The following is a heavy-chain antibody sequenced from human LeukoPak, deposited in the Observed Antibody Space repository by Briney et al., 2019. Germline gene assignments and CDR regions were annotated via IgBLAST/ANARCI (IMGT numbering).Heavy chain of an antibody. J-gene: IGHJ4*02. V-gene: IGHV1-18*01. Sequence: APVKVSCKASGYTFSSYGISWVRQSPGQGLEWMGGISAYNGNTNYAQKLQGRVTMTTDTSTSTAYMELRSLTSDDTAVYYCARDRSVVRGVIITFDYWGQGTLVTVSS. CDR1: GYTFSSYG. CDR3: ARDRSVVRGVIITFDY. D-gene: IGHD3-10*01. CDR2: ISAYNGNT.